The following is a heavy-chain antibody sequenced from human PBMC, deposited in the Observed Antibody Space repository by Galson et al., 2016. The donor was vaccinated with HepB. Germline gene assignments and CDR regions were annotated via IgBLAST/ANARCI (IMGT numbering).Heavy chain of an antibody. D-gene: IGHD2/OR15-2a*01. J-gene: IGHJ4*02. CDR1: GFTFSNAW. V-gene: IGHV3-15*01. CDR2: IKSRTDAGTT. CDR3: ARGLVGSTTAFDS. Sequence: SLRLSCAASGFTFSNAWMSWVRLAPGKGLEWVGRIKSRTDAGTTDYAAPVKDRFTISRDDSKKMLYLQMNSLKTEDTAVYYCARGLVGSTTAFDSWGQGTLVAVSS.